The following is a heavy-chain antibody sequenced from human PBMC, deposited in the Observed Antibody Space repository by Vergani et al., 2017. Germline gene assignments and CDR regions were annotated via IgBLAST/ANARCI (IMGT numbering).Heavy chain of an antibody. CDR1: GFTFSDYY. CDR3: ARDSLQDSSGYYYIYSYYYYGMDV. V-gene: IGHV3-11*04. CDR2: ISSSGSTI. J-gene: IGHJ6*02. Sequence: QVQLVESGGGLVKPGGSLRLSCAASGFTFSDYYMSWIRQAPGKGLEWVSYISSSGSTIYYADSVKGRFTISRDNAKNSLYLQMNSLRAEDTAVYYCARDSLQDSSGYYYIYSYYYYGMDVWGQGTTVIVSS. D-gene: IGHD3-22*01.